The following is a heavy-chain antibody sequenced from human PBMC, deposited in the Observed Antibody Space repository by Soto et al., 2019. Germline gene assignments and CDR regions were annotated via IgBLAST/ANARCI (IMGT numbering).Heavy chain of an antibody. CDR3: AKGAGRSVPGNGGDFGY. V-gene: IGHV3-23*01. CDR2: VIGSVTST. CDR1: LFTFSGYA. D-gene: IGHD6-19*01. J-gene: IGHJ4*01. Sequence: SLRLSCSASLFTFSGYAMNLVRKVPFKWLDWVSVVIGSVTSTYHADSVKGRFTISRDNSKNTLYLQMNSLRADDTAVYYCAKGAGRSVPGNGGDFGYWGHGTLVTVSS.